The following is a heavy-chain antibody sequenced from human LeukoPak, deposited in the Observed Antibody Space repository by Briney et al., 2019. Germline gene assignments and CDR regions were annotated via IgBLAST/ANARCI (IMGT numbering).Heavy chain of an antibody. J-gene: IGHJ5*02. CDR3: ARDAASGSSST. CDR1: GFTFSIYW. Sequence: GGSPRLSCAASGFTFSIYWMSWVRQAPGKGLEWVANIKQDGSEKYYVDSVKGRFTISRDNAKNSRYLQMNSLRAGDTAVYCCARDAASGSSSTWSEGTLVTVSS. D-gene: IGHD1-26*01. V-gene: IGHV3-7*01. CDR2: IKQDGSEK.